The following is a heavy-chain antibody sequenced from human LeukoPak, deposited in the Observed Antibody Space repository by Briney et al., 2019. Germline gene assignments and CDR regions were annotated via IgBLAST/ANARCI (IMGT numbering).Heavy chain of an antibody. J-gene: IGHJ6*03. Sequence: PGGSLRLSCAASGFTFSSYAMHWVRQAPGKGLEWVAVISYDGSNKYYADSVKGRFTISRDNSKNTLYLQMNSLRAEDTALYYCARGHQGMDVWGKGTTVIASS. CDR2: ISYDGSNK. CDR3: ARGHQGMDV. V-gene: IGHV3-30*04. CDR1: GFTFSSYA.